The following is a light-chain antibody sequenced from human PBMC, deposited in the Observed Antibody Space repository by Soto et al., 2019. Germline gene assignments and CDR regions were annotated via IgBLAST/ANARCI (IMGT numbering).Light chain of an antibody. J-gene: IGLJ2*01. V-gene: IGLV1-40*01. CDR2: DNS. CDR1: SSNIEADYD. Sequence: QSVLTQPPSVSGAPGQRVTISCTGSSSNIEADYDVHWYQQLPGEAPKLLIYDNSYRPSGVPDRFSGSKSDTSASLAITGLQAEDEADYYCQSYDSSLSGSVVFGGGTKLTVL. CDR3: QSYDSSLSGSVV.